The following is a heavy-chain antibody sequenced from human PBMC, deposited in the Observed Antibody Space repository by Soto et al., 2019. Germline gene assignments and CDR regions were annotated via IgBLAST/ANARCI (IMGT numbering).Heavy chain of an antibody. CDR2: IYEGGNT. CDR1: GGSIISGGYS. CDR3: VRRSPEDAFDI. J-gene: IGHJ3*02. Sequence: LSLTCAVSGGSIISGGYSWSWIRQPPGKGLQWIGHIYEGGNTYYTPSLESRVAISTDKSKNQFSLRLSSVTAADTADYYCVRRSPEDAFDIWGQGTMVTVSS. V-gene: IGHV4-30-2*01.